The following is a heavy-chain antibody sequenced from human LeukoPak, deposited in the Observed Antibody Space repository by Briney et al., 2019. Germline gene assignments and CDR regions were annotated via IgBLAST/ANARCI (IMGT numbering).Heavy chain of an antibody. J-gene: IGHJ5*02. CDR1: RYTFTGYY. V-gene: IGHV1-2*02. CDR3: VREAGGRTIIVPNWFDP. CDR2: INPNSGGT. Sequence: ASVNVSCKASRYTFTGYYMHWVRQAPGQGLEGMGWINPNSGGTNYAQKLQGRATMTRHTYISTAYMELSKLRSGDTAVYYCVREAGGRTIIVPNWFDPRGQGTLVTVSS. D-gene: IGHD3-22*01.